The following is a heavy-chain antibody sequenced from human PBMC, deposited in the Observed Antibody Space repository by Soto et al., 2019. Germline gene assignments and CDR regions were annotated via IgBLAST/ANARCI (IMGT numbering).Heavy chain of an antibody. CDR1: GFTFSRSG. D-gene: IGHD1-7*01. Sequence: QVQLVESGGGVVQPGRSLRLSCAASGFTFSRSGMHWVRQAPGKGLEWVAVIWYDGSNKYYADSVKVRFTISRDNSQNTLYLQMNSLRAEDTDVYYCARGNWNYGYFDYWGQGTLVTVSS. CDR3: ARGNWNYGYFDY. J-gene: IGHJ4*02. CDR2: IWYDGSNK. V-gene: IGHV3-33*01.